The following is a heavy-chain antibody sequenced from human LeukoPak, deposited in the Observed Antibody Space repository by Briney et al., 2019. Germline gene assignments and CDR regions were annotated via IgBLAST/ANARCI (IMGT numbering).Heavy chain of an antibody. J-gene: IGHJ3*02. CDR2: ISAYNGNT. D-gene: IGHD3-22*01. V-gene: IGHV1-18*01. CDR3: ARCAGSYYYDSSGYLDAFDI. CDR1: GYTFTSYG. Sequence: ASVKVSCKASGYTFTSYGISWVRQAPGQGLVWMGWISAYNGNTNYAQKLQGRVTMTTDTSTSTAYMELRSLRSDDTAVYYCARCAGSYYYDSSGYLDAFDIWGQGTMVTVSS.